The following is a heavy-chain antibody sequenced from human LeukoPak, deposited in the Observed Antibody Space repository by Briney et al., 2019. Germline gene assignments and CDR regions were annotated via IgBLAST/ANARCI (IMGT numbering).Heavy chain of an antibody. CDR3: ARGSDRVAVAGLNWFDP. D-gene: IGHD6-19*01. CDR1: GFTFSSYS. CDR2: ISSGSNTI. Sequence: GGSLRLSCAASGFTFSSYSMNWVRQAPGKGLEWVSYISSGSNTIYYTDSVKGRFTISRDNAKNTLYLQMNSLRAEDTAVYYCARGSDRVAVAGLNWFDPWGQGTLVTVSS. J-gene: IGHJ5*02. V-gene: IGHV3-48*04.